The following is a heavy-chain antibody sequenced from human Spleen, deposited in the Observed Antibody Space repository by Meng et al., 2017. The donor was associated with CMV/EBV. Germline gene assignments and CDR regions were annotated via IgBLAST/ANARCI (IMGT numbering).Heavy chain of an antibody. Sequence: GGSLRLSCEASGFTFINYWMSWVRQAPGKGLEWLANIKQDGIEKYYVDSVKGRFTISRDNANKSLYLHMDSLRSDDTALYYGAREGRDLDYWGPGTLVTVSS. D-gene: IGHD2-15*01. CDR3: AREGRDLDY. CDR1: GFTFINYW. J-gene: IGHJ4*02. CDR2: IKQDGIEK. V-gene: IGHV3-7*01.